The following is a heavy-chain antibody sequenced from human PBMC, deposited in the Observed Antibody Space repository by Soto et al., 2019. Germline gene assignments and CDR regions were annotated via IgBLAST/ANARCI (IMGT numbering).Heavy chain of an antibody. CDR3: ARDPHTYGDYGNNWFDP. CDR2: ISPYNGNT. V-gene: IGHV1-18*01. D-gene: IGHD4-17*01. J-gene: IGHJ5*02. CDR1: GYTFTNYG. Sequence: ASVKVSCKASGYTFTNYGFSWVRQAPGQGLEWMGWISPYNGNTNYAQKFQGRLTMTTDTSTSTAYMELRSLTSDDTAIYYCARDPHTYGDYGNNWFDPWGQGTPVTVSS.